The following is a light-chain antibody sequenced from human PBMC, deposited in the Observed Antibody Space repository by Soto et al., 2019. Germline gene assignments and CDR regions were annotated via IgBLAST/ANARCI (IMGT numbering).Light chain of an antibody. Sequence: QSVLTQPASVSGSPGQSITISCTGTSSDVGGYNYVSWHQQHPGKAPKLMIFEVSYRPAGVSDRFSGSKSGNTASLTSSGLQADDEADYYCSSNTRSSLYVFGTGTKVTVL. CDR1: SSDVGGYNY. V-gene: IGLV2-14*01. J-gene: IGLJ1*01. CDR2: EVS. CDR3: SSNTRSSLYV.